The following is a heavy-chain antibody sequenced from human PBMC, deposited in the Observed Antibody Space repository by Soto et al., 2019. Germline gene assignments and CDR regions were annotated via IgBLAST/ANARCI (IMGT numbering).Heavy chain of an antibody. J-gene: IGHJ5*02. CDR1: GFIFGDHV. Sequence: EVQLVESGGRLVQRGGSLRLSCSGSGFIFGDHVMDWVRQAPGKGLEWVAGISGSGNSPFFRDSVKGRFTISRDNSKNTVYLEMNNLRVEDSAMYFCARGTHSYSGSHELDAWGLGTLVTVSS. V-gene: IGHV3-23*04. CDR3: ARGTHSYSGSHELDA. CDR2: ISGSGNSP. D-gene: IGHD1-26*01.